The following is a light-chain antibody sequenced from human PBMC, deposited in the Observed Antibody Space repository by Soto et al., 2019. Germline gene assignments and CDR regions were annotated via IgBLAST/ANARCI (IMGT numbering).Light chain of an antibody. J-gene: IGKJ2*01. CDR3: MQALQTPNT. CDR2: LGS. V-gene: IGKV2-28*01. CDR1: QTLLHSNGYNY. Sequence: DIVMTQSPLSLPVTPGEPASISCRSSQTLLHSNGYNYLDWYLQKPGQSPQLLIYLGSNRASGVPDRFSGSGSGTDFTLKFSRVEAEDVGVYYCMQALQTPNTFGQGTKLEIK.